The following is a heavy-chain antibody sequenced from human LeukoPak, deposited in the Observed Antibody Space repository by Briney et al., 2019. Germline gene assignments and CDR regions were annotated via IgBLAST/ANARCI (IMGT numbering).Heavy chain of an antibody. CDR2: IYYSGSA. Sequence: SETLSLTCTVSGGSISSYYWSWIRQPPGKGLEWIGYIYYSGSANYNPSLKSRVTISVDTSKNQFSLKLSSVTAADTAVYYCARAVAYCGGDCQSRFDYWGQGTLVTVSS. CDR3: ARAVAYCGGDCQSRFDY. J-gene: IGHJ4*02. D-gene: IGHD2-21*02. V-gene: IGHV4-59*01. CDR1: GGSISSYY.